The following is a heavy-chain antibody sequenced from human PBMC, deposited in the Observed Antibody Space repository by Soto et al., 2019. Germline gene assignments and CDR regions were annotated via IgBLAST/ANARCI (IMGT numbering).Heavy chain of an antibody. V-gene: IGHV1-69*13. D-gene: IGHD3-22*01. CDR1: GGTFSSYA. J-gene: IGHJ6*02. CDR2: IIPIFGTA. Sequence: ASVKVSCKASGGTFSSYAISWVRQAPGQGLEWMGGIIPIFGTANYAQKFQGRVTITADESTSTAYMELSSLRSEDTAVYYCARPRITMIVVGGMDVWGQGTTVTVSS. CDR3: ARPRITMIVVGGMDV.